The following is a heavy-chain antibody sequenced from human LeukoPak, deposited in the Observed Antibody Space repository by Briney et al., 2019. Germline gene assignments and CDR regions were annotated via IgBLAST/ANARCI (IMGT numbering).Heavy chain of an antibody. CDR1: GFTFDDFA. J-gene: IGHJ4*02. CDR2: IFWYGGTI. Sequence: SGRSLRLSCAASGFTFDDFAMHWVRPAPGRSLEWVLGIFWYGGTIDYADSVKGRFSISRDNAKNSLYLQMNSLRAEDMALYYCAKGYGCSGVTCDFDHWGQGTLVTVSS. V-gene: IGHV3-9*03. D-gene: IGHD2-15*01. CDR3: AKGYGCSGVTCDFDH.